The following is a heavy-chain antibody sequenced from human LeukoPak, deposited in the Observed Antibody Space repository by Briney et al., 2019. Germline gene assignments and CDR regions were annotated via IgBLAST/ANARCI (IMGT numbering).Heavy chain of an antibody. D-gene: IGHD4-17*01. CDR2: ISSISYI. Sequence: PGGSLRLSCAGSGFTFSSYSMNWVRQAPGKGLEWVSSISSISYIYYADSVKGRFTISRDTAKNSLYLQMNSLRAEDTAVYYCARDPDPYGFDYWGQGTLVTVSS. V-gene: IGHV3-21*01. CDR3: ARDPDPYGFDY. J-gene: IGHJ4*02. CDR1: GFTFSSYS.